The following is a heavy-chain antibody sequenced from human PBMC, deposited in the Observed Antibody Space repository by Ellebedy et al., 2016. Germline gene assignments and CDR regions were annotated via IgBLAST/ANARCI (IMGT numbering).Heavy chain of an antibody. CDR2: IDSDGSGT. J-gene: IGHJ6*02. Sequence: GESLQISCAASGFTFSGYWMHWVRQAPGKGLVWVSRIDSDGSGTIYADSVKGRFTISRANAKNTLYLQMNSLRAEDTAVYYCARGHYYDMDVWGQGTTVTVSS. CDR3: ARGHYYDMDV. CDR1: GFTFSGYW. D-gene: IGHD3-10*01. V-gene: IGHV3-74*01.